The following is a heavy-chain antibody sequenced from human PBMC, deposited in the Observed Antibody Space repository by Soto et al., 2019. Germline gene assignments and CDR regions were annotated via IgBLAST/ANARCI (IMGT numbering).Heavy chain of an antibody. D-gene: IGHD6-19*01. CDR1: GGSVSSGSYY. Sequence: PSETLSLTCTVSGGSVSSGSYYWSWIRQPPGKGLEWIGYIYYSGSTNYNPSLKSRVTISVDTSKNQFSLKLSSVTAADTAVYYCARDHSVAVAGTGYYYYYGMDAWGQGTTVTVSS. J-gene: IGHJ6*02. CDR3: ARDHSVAVAGTGYYYYYGMDA. CDR2: IYYSGST. V-gene: IGHV4-61*01.